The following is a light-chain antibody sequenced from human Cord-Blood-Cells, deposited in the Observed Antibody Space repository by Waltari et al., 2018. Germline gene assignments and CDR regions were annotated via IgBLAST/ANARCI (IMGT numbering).Light chain of an antibody. CDR1: NIGSKS. J-gene: IGLJ2*01. V-gene: IGLV3-21*03. CDR3: QVWDSSSDHVV. Sequence: SYVLTPPPSVSVAPGTTARITCGGNNIGSKSVNWYQQKPGQAPVLVVYDDSDRPSGIPERFSGSNAGNTATLTISRVEAGDEADYYCQVWDSSSDHVVFGGGTKLTVL. CDR2: DDS.